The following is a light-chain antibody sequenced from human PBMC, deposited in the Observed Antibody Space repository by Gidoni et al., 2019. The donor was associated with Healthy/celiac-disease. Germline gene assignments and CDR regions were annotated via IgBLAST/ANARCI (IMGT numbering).Light chain of an antibody. CDR1: QSVSSY. Sequence: EIVLTQSPATLSLSPGERATLSCRASQSVSSYFAWYQQKPGLAHRLLIYDASNRATGIPARFSGSGSGTDFTLTICSLEPEDFAVYSCQQRSNWQITFGGGTKVEIK. CDR3: QQRSNWQIT. CDR2: DAS. V-gene: IGKV3-11*01. J-gene: IGKJ4*01.